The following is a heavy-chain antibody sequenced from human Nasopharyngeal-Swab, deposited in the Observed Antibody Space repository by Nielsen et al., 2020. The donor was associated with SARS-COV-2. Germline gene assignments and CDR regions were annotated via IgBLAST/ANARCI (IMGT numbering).Heavy chain of an antibody. V-gene: IGHV4-61*08. CDR1: GGSISSGDYY. Sequence: SETLSLTCSVSGGSISSGDYYWSWIMQPPGKGLEWIGHIYYTGSTHYNPPLKSRVTISVDTSKNQFSLNLNSVTAADTAVYYCARGTNYYGSGDFWGQGTMVTVSS. J-gene: IGHJ3*01. CDR2: IYYTGST. CDR3: ARGTNYYGSGDF. D-gene: IGHD3-10*01.